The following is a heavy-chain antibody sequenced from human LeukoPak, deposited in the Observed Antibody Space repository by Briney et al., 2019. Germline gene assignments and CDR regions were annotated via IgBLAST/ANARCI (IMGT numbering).Heavy chain of an antibody. CDR1: GFTFSSYG. J-gene: IGHJ4*02. CDR2: ISYDGSNK. V-gene: IGHV3-30*03. Sequence: GGSLRLSCAASGFTFSSYGMHWVRQAPGKGLEWVAVISYDGSNKYYADSVKGRFTISRDNAKNSLYLQMNSLRAEDTAVYYCARDRLDIRIAAGFDYWGQGTLVTVSS. CDR3: ARDRLDIRIAAGFDY. D-gene: IGHD6-13*01.